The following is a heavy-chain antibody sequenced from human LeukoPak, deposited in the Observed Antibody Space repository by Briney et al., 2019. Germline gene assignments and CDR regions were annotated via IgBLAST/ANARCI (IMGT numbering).Heavy chain of an antibody. V-gene: IGHV3-30*02. CDR3: AKDEVFSSAWYFDY. D-gene: IGHD6-19*01. CDR1: GFTFSSYG. CDR2: IRSDGSIK. J-gene: IGHJ4*02. Sequence: PGGSLRLSCAASGFTFSSYGMHWVRQAPGKGLEGVAFIRSDGSIKYYTESVKGRFTISRDNSKNTLYLQMNSLRAEDTAVYYCAKDEVFSSAWYFDYWGQGTLVTVSS.